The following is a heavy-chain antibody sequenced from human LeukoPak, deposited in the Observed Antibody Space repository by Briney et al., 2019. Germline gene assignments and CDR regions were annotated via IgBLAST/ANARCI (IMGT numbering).Heavy chain of an antibody. J-gene: IGHJ4*02. CDR3: ARVWEGGSALDY. CDR1: GFTFTSYW. V-gene: IGHV3-7*01. CDR2: IKQDGSGK. Sequence: GGSLRLSCAASGFTFTSYWMSWVRQAPGKGLEWVANIKQDGSGKYYVDSVKGRFTISRDNAKNSLYLQMSSLRAEDTAVYYCARVWEGGSALDYWGQGTLVTVSS. D-gene: IGHD3-10*01.